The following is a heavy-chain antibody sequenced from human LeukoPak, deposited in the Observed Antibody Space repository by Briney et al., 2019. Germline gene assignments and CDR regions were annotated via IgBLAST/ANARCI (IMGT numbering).Heavy chain of an antibody. J-gene: IGHJ3*02. Sequence: GGSLRLSCVASGFTFSSYGMHWVRQAPGKGLEWVAVISNDGSNKYYADSVKGRFTISRDNSKNTLYLQMNSLRAEDTAVYYCAKGRGAFDMWGQGTMVTVSS. V-gene: IGHV3-30*18. CDR2: ISNDGSNK. CDR3: AKGRGAFDM. CDR1: GFTFSSYG. D-gene: IGHD3-10*01.